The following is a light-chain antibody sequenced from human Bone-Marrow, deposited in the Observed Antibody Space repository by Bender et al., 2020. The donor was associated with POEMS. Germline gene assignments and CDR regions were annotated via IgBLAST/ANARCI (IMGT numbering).Light chain of an antibody. CDR1: NTDVGSYNL. CDR2: EVT. J-gene: IGLJ3*02. CDR3: QVWDTTSDHPGV. V-gene: IGLV2-14*02. Sequence: QSALTQPASVSGSPGQSITISCTGSNTDVGSYNLVSWYRQHPGTAPKLIVYEVTKRPSGIPERFSGSNSGNTATLTISRVEAGDEADYYCQVWDTTSDHPGVFGGGTKLTVL.